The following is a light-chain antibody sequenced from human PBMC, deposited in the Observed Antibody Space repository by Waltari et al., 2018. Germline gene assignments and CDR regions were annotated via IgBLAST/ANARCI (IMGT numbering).Light chain of an antibody. J-gene: IGLJ3*02. CDR3: NSYVGSSSWV. CDR2: DVS. V-gene: IGLV2-14*01. CDR1: SRDVGFYTY. Sequence: QSALTHPASVSGSPGQSRTISCTGPSRDVGFYTYVLWYQQHPGKAPKLMIYDVSERPSGVSNRFSGSKSGNTASLTISGLQAEDEADYYCNSYVGSSSWVFGGGTKLTVL.